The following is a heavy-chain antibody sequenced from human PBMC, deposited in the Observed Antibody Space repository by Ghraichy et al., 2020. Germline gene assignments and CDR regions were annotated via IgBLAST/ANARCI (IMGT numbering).Heavy chain of an antibody. J-gene: IGHJ4*02. CDR1: GFTFSDHY. CDR2: TRNKANSYTT. Sequence: GGSLRLSCAASGFTFSDHYMDWVRQAPGKGLEWVGRTRNKANSYTTEYAASVKGRFTISRDDSKNSLYLQMNSLKTEDTAVYYCARVPTGGLASDYWGQGTLVTVSS. V-gene: IGHV3-72*01. CDR3: ARVPTGGLASDY. D-gene: IGHD4-17*01.